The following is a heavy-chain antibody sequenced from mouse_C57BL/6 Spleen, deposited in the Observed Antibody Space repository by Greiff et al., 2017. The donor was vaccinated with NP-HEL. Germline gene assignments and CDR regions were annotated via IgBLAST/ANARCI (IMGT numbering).Heavy chain of an antibody. V-gene: IGHV1-64*01. J-gene: IGHJ4*01. CDR2: IHPNSGST. CDR3: ARERQDLLRNYAMDY. Sequence: QVQLQQPGAELVKPGASVKLSCKASGYTFTSYRMHWVKQRPGQGLEWIGMIHPNSGSTNYNEKFKSKATLTVDKSSSTAYMQLSSLTSEDSAVYYCARERQDLLRNYAMDYWGQGTSVTVSS. CDR1: GYTFTSYR. D-gene: IGHD1-1*01.